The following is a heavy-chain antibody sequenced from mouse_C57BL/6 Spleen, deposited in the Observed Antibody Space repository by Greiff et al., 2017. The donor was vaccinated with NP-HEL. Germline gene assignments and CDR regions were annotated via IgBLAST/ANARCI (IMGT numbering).Heavy chain of an antibody. CDR3: TTYPIDGYYAAWFAY. D-gene: IGHD2-3*01. CDR1: GFNIKDYY. J-gene: IGHJ3*01. V-gene: IGHV14-1*01. Sequence: EVQLQQSGAELVRPGASVKLSCTASGFNIKDYYMHWVKQRPEQGLEWIGRIDPEDGDTEYAPKFQGKATMTADTSSNTAYLQLSSLTSEDTAVYYCTTYPIDGYYAAWFAYWGQGTLVTVSA. CDR2: IDPEDGDT.